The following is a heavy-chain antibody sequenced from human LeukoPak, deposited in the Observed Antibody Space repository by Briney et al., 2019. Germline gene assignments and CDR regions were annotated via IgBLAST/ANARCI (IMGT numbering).Heavy chain of an antibody. D-gene: IGHD6-6*01. CDR1: GYTFTTYY. J-gene: IGHJ4*02. V-gene: IGHV1-46*01. CDR3: ARGGYSDSSATDY. Sequence: GASVKVSCKASGYTFTTYYIHWVRQAPGQGLEWMGIVNPSGGTTRYAQEFQGRVTMTGDTSTSTVYMALSSLTSEDTAVYYCARGGYSDSSATDYWGQGTLVTVSS. CDR2: VNPSGGTT.